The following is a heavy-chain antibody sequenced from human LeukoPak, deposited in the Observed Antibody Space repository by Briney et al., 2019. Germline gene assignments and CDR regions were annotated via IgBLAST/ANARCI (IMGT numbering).Heavy chain of an antibody. J-gene: IGHJ4*02. CDR3: AKEFSSVTFSDY. D-gene: IGHD4-17*01. Sequence: GGSLRLSRAASGFTFSSYAMSWVRQAPRRGLEWVSAISGSGGSTHYADSVKGRFIISRDNSTNSLYLQMNSLRAEDTAVYYCAKEFSSVTFSDYWGQGTLGTVSS. V-gene: IGHV3-23*01. CDR1: GFTFSSYA. CDR2: ISGSGGST.